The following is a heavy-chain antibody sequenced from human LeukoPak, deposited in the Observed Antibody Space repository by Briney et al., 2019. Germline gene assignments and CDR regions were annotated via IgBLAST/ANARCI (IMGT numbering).Heavy chain of an antibody. V-gene: IGHV4-59*01. CDR2: IYYSGST. Sequence: SETLSLTCSVSGGSISSCYWSWIRQPPGKGLEWIGYIYYSGSTNYNPSLKSRVTISVDTSKNQFSLKLSSVTAADTAVYYCARGGYSSGWLNFDYWGQGTLVTVSS. CDR3: ARGGYSSGWLNFDY. J-gene: IGHJ4*02. CDR1: GGSISSCY. D-gene: IGHD6-19*01.